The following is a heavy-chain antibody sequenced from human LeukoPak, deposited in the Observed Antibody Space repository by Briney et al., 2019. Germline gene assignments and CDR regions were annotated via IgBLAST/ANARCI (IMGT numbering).Heavy chain of an antibody. CDR1: GFTVSSNY. V-gene: IGHV3-53*01. Sequence: GGSLRLSCAASGFTVSSNYMSWVRQAPGKGLEWVSVIYSGGSTYYADSVKGRFTISRDNSKNTLYLQMNSLRAEDTAVYYCARDSRLLWFGEFIPPSVDVWGKGTTVTVSS. CDR2: IYSGGST. D-gene: IGHD3-10*01. J-gene: IGHJ6*04. CDR3: ARDSRLLWFGEFIPPSVDV.